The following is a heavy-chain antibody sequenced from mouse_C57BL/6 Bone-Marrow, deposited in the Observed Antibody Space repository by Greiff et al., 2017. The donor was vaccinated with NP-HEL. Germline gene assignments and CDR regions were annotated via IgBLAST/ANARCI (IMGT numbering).Heavy chain of an antibody. J-gene: IGHJ2*01. CDR3: AREVYYYGSSYKECDY. V-gene: IGHV1-66*01. CDR1: GYSFTSYY. Sequence: VQLQQSGPELVKPGASVKISCKASGYSFTSYYIHWVKQRPGQGLEWIGWIYPGSGSTKYTEKFKGKATLTADTSSSTAYMQLRSLTSEDSAVYYCAREVYYYGSSYKECDYWGQGTTLTVSA. CDR2: IYPGSGST. D-gene: IGHD1-1*01.